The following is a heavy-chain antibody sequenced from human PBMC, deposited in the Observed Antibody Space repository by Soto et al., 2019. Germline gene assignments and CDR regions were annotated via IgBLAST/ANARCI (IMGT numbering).Heavy chain of an antibody. Sequence: QVQLQESGPGLVKPSGTLSLTCAVSGGSISSSNWWSWVRQPPGKGLEWIGEVYHSGSTNYNPSHKHRATISVNQFNNQFSLKLSAVTAAETAVYFSAKLVGATEIDYWGQGTLVTVCS. CDR2: VYHSGST. CDR3: AKLVGATEIDY. V-gene: IGHV4-4*02. J-gene: IGHJ4*02. CDR1: GGSISSSNW. D-gene: IGHD1-26*01.